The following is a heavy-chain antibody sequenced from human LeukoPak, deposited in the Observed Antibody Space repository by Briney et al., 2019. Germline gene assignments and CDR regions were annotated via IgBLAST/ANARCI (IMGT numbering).Heavy chain of an antibody. D-gene: IGHD2-2*01. CDR1: GFTFSSYE. CDR2: ISSSGSTI. Sequence: TGGSLRLSCAASGFTFSSYEMNWVRQAPGKGLEWVSYISSSGSTIYYADSVKGRFTISRDNAKNSLYLQMNSLRAEDTAVYYCAKDFFPAAGPGYYYYMDVWGKGTTVTISS. V-gene: IGHV3-48*03. CDR3: AKDFFPAAGPGYYYYMDV. J-gene: IGHJ6*03.